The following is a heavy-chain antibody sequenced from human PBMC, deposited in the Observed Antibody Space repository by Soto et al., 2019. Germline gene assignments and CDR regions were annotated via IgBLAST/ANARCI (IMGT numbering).Heavy chain of an antibody. CDR2: INAGNGNT. Sequence: GASVKVSCKASGYTFTSYAMHWVRQAPGQRLEWMGWINAGNGNTKYSQKFQGRVTITRDTSASTAYMELSSLRSEDTAVYYCARDEDGVYDILTGANGMDVWGKGTTVTVSS. D-gene: IGHD3-9*01. CDR3: ARDEDGVYDILTGANGMDV. V-gene: IGHV1-3*01. J-gene: IGHJ6*04. CDR1: GYTFTSYA.